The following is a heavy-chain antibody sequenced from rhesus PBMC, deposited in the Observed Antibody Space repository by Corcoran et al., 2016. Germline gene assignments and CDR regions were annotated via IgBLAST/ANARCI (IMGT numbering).Heavy chain of an antibody. Sequence: QVQLQESGPGLVKPSETLSLTCAVSGGSVSSSSWWSWIRQPPGKGLEWIGYISGSSGSTYYNPSLKSRVTISTDTSKNQFSLKLSSVTAADTAVYYCARGYSGFNYWGQGVLVTVSS. CDR3: ARGYSGFNY. V-gene: IGHV4-65*01. CDR2: ISGSSGST. D-gene: IGHD5-42*01. CDR1: GGSVSSSSW. J-gene: IGHJ4*01.